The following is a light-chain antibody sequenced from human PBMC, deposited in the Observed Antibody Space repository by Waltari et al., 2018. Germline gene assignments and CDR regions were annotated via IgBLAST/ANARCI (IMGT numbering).Light chain of an antibody. Sequence: TQSPSSLSASVGDRVTITCRASENVNNYLHWYQQKPGKAPKLLIFGASTLHTGVPPRFSGSGFGSDFTLTISSLQPEDVATYYCQHSYGTPYSFGQGTKVEIK. CDR1: ENVNNY. J-gene: IGKJ2*03. CDR3: QHSYGTPYS. V-gene: IGKV1-39*01. CDR2: GAS.